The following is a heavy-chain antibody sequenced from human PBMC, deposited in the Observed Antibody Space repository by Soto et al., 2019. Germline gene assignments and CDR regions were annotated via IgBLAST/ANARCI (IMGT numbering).Heavy chain of an antibody. Sequence: QVQLQESGPGLVKPSETLSLTCAVSGASITQYYWNWIRQSPGRGLEWIVSFSSTGSTVYNPSLRCRVTISLDTSTNQFSLTLNSVTAADTAVYYCARGGGSPYHNHEFDFWGQGTLVTVSS. CDR3: ARGGGSPYHNHEFDF. D-gene: IGHD6-19*01. CDR1: GASITQYY. J-gene: IGHJ4*02. V-gene: IGHV4-59*01. CDR2: FSSTGST.